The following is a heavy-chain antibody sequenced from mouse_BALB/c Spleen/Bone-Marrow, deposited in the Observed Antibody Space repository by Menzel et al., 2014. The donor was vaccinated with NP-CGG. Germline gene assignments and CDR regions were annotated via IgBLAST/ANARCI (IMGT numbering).Heavy chain of an antibody. CDR3: ARRGLGRWYFDV. CDR2: INPDSNTI. Sequence: EVQGVESGGGLVQPGGSLKLSCAASGFDFSRYWMSWVRQAPGKGLEWIGEINPDSNTINYTPSLEDKFIISRDNAKNTLYLQMSKVRSEDTALYYCARRGLGRWYFDVWGAGTAVTVSS. J-gene: IGHJ1*01. CDR1: GFDFSRYW. D-gene: IGHD4-1*01. V-gene: IGHV4-1*02.